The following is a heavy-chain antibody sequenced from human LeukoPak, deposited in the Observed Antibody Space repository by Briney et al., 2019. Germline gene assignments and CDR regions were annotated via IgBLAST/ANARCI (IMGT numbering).Heavy chain of an antibody. V-gene: IGHV3-15*01. Sequence: PGGSLRLSCAASGFTFTNAWMYWVRQAPGKGLEWVGRIKSKTDGGTSDYAAPVTGRFTISRDDSKSTLYLEMNSLKTEDTGVYYRSTLRYGAWGQGTLVTVSS. J-gene: IGHJ5*02. CDR3: STLRYGA. CDR1: GFTFTNAW. D-gene: IGHD3-10*01. CDR2: IKSKTDGGTS.